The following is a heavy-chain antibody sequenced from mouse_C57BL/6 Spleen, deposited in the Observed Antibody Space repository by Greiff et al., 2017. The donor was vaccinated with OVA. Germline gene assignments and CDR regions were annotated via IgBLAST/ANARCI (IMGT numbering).Heavy chain of an antibody. V-gene: IGHV10-3*01. CDR3: VRVGATGDYFDY. Sequence: EVKLMESGGGLVQPKGSLKLSCAASGFTFNTYAMHWVRQAPGQGLEWVARIRSKSSNYATSYADSVKDRFTISRDVSQSMLYLQMNNLKTEDTAMYYCVRVGATGDYFDYWGQGTTLTVSS. J-gene: IGHJ2*01. CDR1: GFTFNTYA. CDR2: IRSKSSNYAT. D-gene: IGHD3-1*01.